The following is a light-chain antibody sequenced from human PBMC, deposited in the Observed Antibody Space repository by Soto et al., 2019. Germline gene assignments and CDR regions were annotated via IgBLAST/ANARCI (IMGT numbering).Light chain of an antibody. V-gene: IGLV2-14*01. CDR1: SSDVGGYNY. Sequence: QSALTQPASVSGSPGPSITISCTGTSSDVGGYNYVSWYQQHPGKAPKLMIYDVSNRLSGVSNRFSGSKSGNTASLTISGIQAEDEADYCCSTYTSSSTVFGGVTKLTVL. CDR3: STYTSSSTV. CDR2: DVS. J-gene: IGLJ2*01.